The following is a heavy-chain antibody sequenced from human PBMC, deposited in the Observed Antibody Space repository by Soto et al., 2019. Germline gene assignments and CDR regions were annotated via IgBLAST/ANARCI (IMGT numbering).Heavy chain of an antibody. CDR2: IRNKVNTYAT. D-gene: IGHD5-18*01. J-gene: IGHJ4*02. Sequence: EVQLVESGGGLVQPGGSLKLSCAASGFTFTDSAIHWVRQTSGKGLDWVGRIRNKVNTYATAYAASVKGRFTISRDDSMNTVYLQMNSLKTEDTAVYYCTRRRDWTAMDPLDYWGQGTLVTVSS. CDR3: TRRRDWTAMDPLDY. V-gene: IGHV3-73*02. CDR1: GFTFTDSA.